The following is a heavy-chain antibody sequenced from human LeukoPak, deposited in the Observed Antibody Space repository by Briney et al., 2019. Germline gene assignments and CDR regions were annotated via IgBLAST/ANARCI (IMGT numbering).Heavy chain of an antibody. J-gene: IGHJ4*02. V-gene: IGHV3-74*01. CDR2: INSDASDT. CDR3: ARALGQWLVFEL. Sequence: GGSLRLSCAASGFTFSRHWMHWVRQAPGKGLVWISRINSDASDTNYADFVKGRFTISRDNAKNTVYLQINSLRDEDTAVYYCARALGQWLVFELWGQGTLVTVSS. CDR1: GFTFSRHW. D-gene: IGHD6-19*01.